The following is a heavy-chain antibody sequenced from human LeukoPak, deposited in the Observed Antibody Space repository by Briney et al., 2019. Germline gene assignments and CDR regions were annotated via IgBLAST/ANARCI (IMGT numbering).Heavy chain of an antibody. J-gene: IGHJ4*02. V-gene: IGHV3-23*01. CDR2: IRGST. Sequence: PGGPLRLPCTASGFTLSTYAMSGVRQAPGKGLECVSGIRGSTSYAASVKGRFTISRENSNTTLYLQMNSLRAEDTAVYYCAKDFSTVTLGYFVTWGQGTLVTVSS. D-gene: IGHD4-17*01. CDR1: GFTLSTYA. CDR3: AKDFSTVTLGYFVT.